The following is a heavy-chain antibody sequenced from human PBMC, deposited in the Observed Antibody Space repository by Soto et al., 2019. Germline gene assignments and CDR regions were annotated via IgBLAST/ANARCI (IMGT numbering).Heavy chain of an antibody. CDR2: IYHSGST. CDR3: ARASMYYDSSGYHYFDY. Sequence: ETLSLTCAVSGGSISSSNWWSWVRQPPGKGLEWIGEIYHSGSTNYNPSLKSRVTISVDKSKNQFSLKLSSVTAADTAVYYCARASMYYDSSGYHYFDYWGQGTLVTVSS. CDR1: GGSISSSNW. D-gene: IGHD3-22*01. V-gene: IGHV4-4*02. J-gene: IGHJ4*02.